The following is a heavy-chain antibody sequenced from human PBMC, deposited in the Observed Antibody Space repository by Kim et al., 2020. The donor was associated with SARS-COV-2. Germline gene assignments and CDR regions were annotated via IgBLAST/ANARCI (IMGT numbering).Heavy chain of an antibody. CDR3: ARDQRIAVAPRPLVYYYGMDV. CDR1: GFTFSSYE. V-gene: IGHV3-48*03. D-gene: IGHD6-19*01. Sequence: GGSLRLSCAASGFTFSSYEMNWVRQAPGKGLEWVSYISSSGSTIYYADSVKGRFTISRDNAKNSLYLQMNSLRAEDTAVYYCARDQRIAVAPRPLVYYYGMDVWGQGTTVTVSS. CDR2: ISSSGSTI. J-gene: IGHJ6*02.